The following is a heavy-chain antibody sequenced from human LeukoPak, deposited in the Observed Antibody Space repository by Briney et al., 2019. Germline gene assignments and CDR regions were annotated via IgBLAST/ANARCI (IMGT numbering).Heavy chain of an antibody. CDR2: ISGSGGST. D-gene: IGHD6-19*01. Sequence: GGSLRLSCAASRFTFSTYAVNWVRQAPGKGLEWVSSISGSGGSTYYADSVKGRLTISRDNSKNTLYLQMNSLRAEDTAVYYCAKAVAGTLDAFDIWGQGTMVTVSS. J-gene: IGHJ3*02. CDR1: RFTFSTYA. CDR3: AKAVAGTLDAFDI. V-gene: IGHV3-23*01.